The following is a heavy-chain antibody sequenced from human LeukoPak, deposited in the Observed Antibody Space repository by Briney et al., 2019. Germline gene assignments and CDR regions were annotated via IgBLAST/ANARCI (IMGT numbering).Heavy chain of an antibody. CDR1: GFTFSSYE. D-gene: IGHD3-9*01. Sequence: GGSLRLSCAASGFTFSSYEMNWVRQAPGKGLEWVSYISSSGSTIYYADSVKGRFTISRDNAKNSLYLQTNSLRAEDTAVYYCARRGGGLRYFDWLLYWDYWGQGTLVTVSS. V-gene: IGHV3-48*03. CDR3: ARRGGGLRYFDWLLYWDY. J-gene: IGHJ4*02. CDR2: ISSSGSTI.